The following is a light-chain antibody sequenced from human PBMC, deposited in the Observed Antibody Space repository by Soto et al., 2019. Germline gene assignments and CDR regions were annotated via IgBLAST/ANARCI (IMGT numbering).Light chain of an antibody. J-gene: IGKJ1*01. CDR3: QQYDRWPPWT. CDR2: GAS. V-gene: IGKV3-15*01. Sequence: EVVMTQSPATLSVSLGERATLSCSASQSISANLAWLQQKPGQPPRLLIYGASTRATGIPARFSGSGSGTEFTLTINSLQSEDFGIYYCQQYDRWPPWTSGQGTKVEIK. CDR1: QSISAN.